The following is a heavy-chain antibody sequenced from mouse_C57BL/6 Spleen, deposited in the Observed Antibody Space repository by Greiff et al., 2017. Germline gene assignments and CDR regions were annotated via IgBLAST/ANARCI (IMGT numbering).Heavy chain of an antibody. CDR3: ARRGYDGYGLAY. Sequence: VKLQESGAELMKPGASVKLSCKATGYTFTGYWIAWVKQRPGHGLEWIGEVLPGSGSTNYNEKFKGKATFTADTSSTTAYMQLSSLTTTDSAIYDWARRGYDGYGLAYWGQGTLVTVSA. CDR2: VLPGSGST. V-gene: IGHV1-9*01. D-gene: IGHD2-3*01. CDR1: GYTFTGYW. J-gene: IGHJ3*01.